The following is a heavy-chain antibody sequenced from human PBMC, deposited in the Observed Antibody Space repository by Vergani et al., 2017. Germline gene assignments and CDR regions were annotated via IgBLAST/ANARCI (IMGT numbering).Heavy chain of an antibody. CDR1: GYTFTDYY. CDR3: AIISMFRGALFDC. V-gene: IGHV1-69-2*01. Sequence: EVQLVQSGAEVKKPGATVQISCQVSGYTFTDYYMHWVQQAPGKGLEWMGLVDPEDGETIYAEKFQCRVTITADTSTDTAYMELSSLRSEDTAVYYCAIISMFRGALFDCWGQGTLVTVSS. D-gene: IGHD3-10*01. CDR2: VDPEDGET. J-gene: IGHJ4*02.